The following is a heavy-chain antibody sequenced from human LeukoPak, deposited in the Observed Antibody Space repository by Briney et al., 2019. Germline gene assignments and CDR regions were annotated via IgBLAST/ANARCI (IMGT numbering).Heavy chain of an antibody. CDR3: ARACSGGSCYSGWFDP. D-gene: IGHD2-15*01. Sequence: SQTLSLTCTVSGGSISSGGYYWSWIRQHPGKGLEWIGYIYYSGSTYYNPSLKSRVTISVDTPKNQFSLKLSSVTAADTAVYYCARACSGGSCYSGWFDPWGQGTLVTVSS. J-gene: IGHJ5*02. CDR2: IYYSGST. V-gene: IGHV4-30-4*08. CDR1: GGSISSGGYY.